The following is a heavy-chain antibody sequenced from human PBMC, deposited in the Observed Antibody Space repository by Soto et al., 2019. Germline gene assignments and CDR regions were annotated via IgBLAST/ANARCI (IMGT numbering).Heavy chain of an antibody. CDR1: GGSISSGGYY. D-gene: IGHD3-22*01. CDR2: IYYSGST. V-gene: IGHV4-31*03. CDR3: ASSDSSGYYGLYYYYYGMDG. Sequence: SETLSLTCTVSGGSISSGGYYWSWIRQHPGKGLEWIGYIYYSGSTYYNPSLKSRVTISVDTSKNQFSLKLSSVTAADTAVYYCASSDSSGYYGLYYYYYGMDGRGQGTTVTVSS. J-gene: IGHJ6*02.